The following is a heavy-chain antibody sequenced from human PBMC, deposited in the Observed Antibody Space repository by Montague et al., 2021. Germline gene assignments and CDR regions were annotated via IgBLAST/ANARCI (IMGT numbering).Heavy chain of an antibody. D-gene: IGHD2-15*01. J-gene: IGHJ6*02. V-gene: IGHV4-4*02. CDR1: GDSINTPNW. CDR3: ARRGGYSARQYSGWDV. Sequence: SETLSLTCAVSGDSINTPNWWTWVRQFPGKGLEWIREVYHTGSTNYKPSLKSRVTLSVAKSKNQFSLKMTSVNAADTAIYYCARRGGYSARQYSGWDVWGQGSTVTVSS. CDR2: VYHTGST.